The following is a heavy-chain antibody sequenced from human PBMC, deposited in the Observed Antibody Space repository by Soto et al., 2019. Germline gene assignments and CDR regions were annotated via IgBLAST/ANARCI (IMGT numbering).Heavy chain of an antibody. D-gene: IGHD6-6*01. CDR1: GFTFSSYA. CDR2: ISYDGSDK. J-gene: IGHJ4*02. CDR3: ARGRPIHS. Sequence: PGVSLRLSCAASGFTFSSYAMHWVRQAPGKGLEWVALISYDGSDKDYADSVKGRFTISRDNSKNTLYLQMDSLTTEDMGVYYCARGRPIHSWGPGTLVTVSS. V-gene: IGHV3-30*14.